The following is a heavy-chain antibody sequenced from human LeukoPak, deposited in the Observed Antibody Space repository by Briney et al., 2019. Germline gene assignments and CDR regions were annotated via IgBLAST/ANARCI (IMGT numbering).Heavy chain of an antibody. Sequence: SETLSLTCTVSGYSISSGYYWGWVRQRPGKGLEWIASIYHSGGTYYNPSLKSRVTISVDTSKKHFSLDLSSVTAADTAVYYCARSTGTSMPYYFDYWGQGTLVAVSS. CDR2: IYHSGGT. CDR1: GYSISSGYY. J-gene: IGHJ4*02. V-gene: IGHV4-38-2*02. D-gene: IGHD2/OR15-2a*01. CDR3: ARSTGTSMPYYFDY.